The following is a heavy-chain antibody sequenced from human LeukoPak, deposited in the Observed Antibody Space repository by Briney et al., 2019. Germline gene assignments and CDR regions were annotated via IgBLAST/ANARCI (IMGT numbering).Heavy chain of an antibody. J-gene: IGHJ6*02. CDR2: ISYDGSNK. CDR1: GFTFSSYA. Sequence: GGSLRLSCAASGFTFSSYAMHWVRQAPGKGLEWVAVISYDGSNKYYADSVKGRFTISRDNSKNTLYLQMNSLRAEDTAVYYCAKAPSLYSGSYSIYGMDVWGQGTTVTVSS. CDR3: AKAPSLYSGSYSIYGMDV. V-gene: IGHV3-30*04. D-gene: IGHD1-26*01.